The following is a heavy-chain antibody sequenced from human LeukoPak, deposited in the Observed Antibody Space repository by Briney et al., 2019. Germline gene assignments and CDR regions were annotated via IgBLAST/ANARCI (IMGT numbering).Heavy chain of an antibody. CDR2: IYYSGST. CDR3: ARQANSYYYDSSGYPHH. D-gene: IGHD3-22*01. V-gene: IGHV4-39*01. J-gene: IGHJ5*02. Sequence: PSETLSLTCTVSGGSISSSSYYWGWIRQPPGKGLEWIGSIYYSGSTYYNPSLRSRVTISVDTSKNQFSLKLGSVTAADTAVYYCARQANSYYYDSSGYPHHWGQGTLVTVSS. CDR1: GGSISSSSYY.